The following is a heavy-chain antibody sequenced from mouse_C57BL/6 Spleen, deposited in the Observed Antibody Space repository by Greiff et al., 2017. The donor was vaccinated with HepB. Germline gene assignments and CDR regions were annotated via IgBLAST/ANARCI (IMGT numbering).Heavy chain of an antibody. Sequence: QVQLQQPGAELVRPGSSVKLSCKASGYTFTSYWMHWVKQRPIQGLEWIGNIDPSDSETHYNQKFKDKATLTVDKSSSTAYMQLSSLTSEDSAVYYCAREDYYGSSPYYAMDYWGQGTSVTVSS. D-gene: IGHD1-1*01. CDR1: GYTFTSYW. V-gene: IGHV1-52*01. J-gene: IGHJ4*01. CDR2: IDPSDSET. CDR3: AREDYYGSSPYYAMDY.